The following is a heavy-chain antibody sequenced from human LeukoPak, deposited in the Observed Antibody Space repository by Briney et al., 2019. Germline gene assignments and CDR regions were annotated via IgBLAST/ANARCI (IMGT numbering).Heavy chain of an antibody. CDR3: ARLGDVEVNGGTLDY. CDR2: IFYTGKS. Sequence: SETLSLTCTVSGGSISGNYYWGWIRQPPGKGLEWIGSIFYTGKSNKNASLKTRVTVSVDTSENQFFLKVSSVTVADTAVYFCARLGDVEVNGGTLDYWGRGTLVTVSS. CDR1: GGSISGNYY. D-gene: IGHD2-21*01. J-gene: IGHJ4*01. V-gene: IGHV4-39*01.